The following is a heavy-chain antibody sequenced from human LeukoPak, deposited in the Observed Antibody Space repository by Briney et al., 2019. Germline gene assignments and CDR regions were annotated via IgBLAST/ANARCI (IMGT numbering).Heavy chain of an antibody. V-gene: IGHV1-24*01. CDR2: FDPEDGET. CDR1: GYTLTELS. J-gene: IGHJ4*02. CDR3: ATGRYYDSSGYYRLKIIRHFDY. Sequence: ASVKVSCKVSGYTLTELSMHWVRQAPGKGLEWMGGFDPEDGETIYAQKFQGRVTMTEDTSTDTAYMELSSLRSEDTAVYYCATGRYYDSSGYYRLKIIRHFDYWGQGTLVTVSS. D-gene: IGHD3-22*01.